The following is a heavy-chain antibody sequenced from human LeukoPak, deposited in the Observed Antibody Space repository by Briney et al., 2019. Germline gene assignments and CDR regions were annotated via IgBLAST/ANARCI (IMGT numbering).Heavy chain of an antibody. Sequence: PSETLSLTCTVSGGSITSYYWSWIRQPPGKGLEWIGYIYYSGSTTYNPSLKSRVTMSVDTSKNQFSLKLSSVTAADTAMYFCARDDSCAAYNWFDPWGQGTLVTVSS. D-gene: IGHD2-15*01. CDR2: IYYSGST. J-gene: IGHJ5*02. CDR1: GGSITSYY. CDR3: ARDDSCAAYNWFDP. V-gene: IGHV4-59*01.